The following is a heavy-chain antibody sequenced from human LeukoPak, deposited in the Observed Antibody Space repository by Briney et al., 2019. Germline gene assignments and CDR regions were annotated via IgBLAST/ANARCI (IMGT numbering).Heavy chain of an antibody. D-gene: IGHD3-10*01. Sequence: GGSLRLPCAASGFTFSSYSMNWVRQAPGKGLEWVSSISSSSSYIYYADSVKGRFTISRDNAKNSLYLQMNSLRAEDTAVYYCARGAVRGVIYDYWGQGTLVTVSS. CDR1: GFTFSSYS. CDR3: ARGAVRGVIYDY. CDR2: ISSSSSYI. V-gene: IGHV3-21*01. J-gene: IGHJ4*02.